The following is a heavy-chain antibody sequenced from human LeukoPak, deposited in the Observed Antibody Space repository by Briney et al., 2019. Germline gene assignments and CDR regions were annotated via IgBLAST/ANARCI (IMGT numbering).Heavy chain of an antibody. D-gene: IGHD4-17*01. V-gene: IGHV3-66*04. CDR2: IYSGGST. CDR3: ARHRKVNDYGDYGVDY. CDR1: GFTVSSNY. Sequence: GGSLRLSCAASGFTVSSNYMSWVRQAPGKGLEWVSVIYSGGSTYYADSVKGRFTISRDNSKNTLYLQMNSLRAEDTAVYYCARHRKVNDYGDYGVDYWGQGTLVTVSS. J-gene: IGHJ4*02.